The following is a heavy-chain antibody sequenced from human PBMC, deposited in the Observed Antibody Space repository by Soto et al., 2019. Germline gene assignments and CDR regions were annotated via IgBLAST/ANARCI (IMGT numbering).Heavy chain of an antibody. J-gene: IGHJ4*02. D-gene: IGHD3-22*01. V-gene: IGHV3-21*01. CDR1: GFTFSSYS. CDR2: ISSSSSYI. CDR3: ARDPTHYYDSSGYLSPYFDY. Sequence: LRLSCAASGFTFSSYSINWVRQSPCKVLDLVSSISSSSSYIYYADSVKGRFTISRDNAKNSLYLQMNSLRAEDTAVYYCARDPTHYYDSSGYLSPYFDYWGQGTLVTVSS.